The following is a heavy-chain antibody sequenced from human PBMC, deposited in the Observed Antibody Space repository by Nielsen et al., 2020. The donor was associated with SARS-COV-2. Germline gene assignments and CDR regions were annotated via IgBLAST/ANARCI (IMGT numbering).Heavy chain of an antibody. D-gene: IGHD3-22*01. CDR2: ISYDGSNK. Sequence: VRQAPGKGLEWVAVISYDGSNKYYADSVKGRFTISRDSAKNSLYLQMNSLRAEDTAVYYCARGFGDSSGYVQHDDTIDYWGQGTLVTVSS. CDR3: ARGFGDSSGYVQHDDTIDY. J-gene: IGHJ4*02. V-gene: IGHV3-33*05.